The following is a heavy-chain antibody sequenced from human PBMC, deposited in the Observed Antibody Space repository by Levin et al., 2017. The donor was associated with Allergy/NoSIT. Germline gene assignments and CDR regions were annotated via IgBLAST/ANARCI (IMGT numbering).Heavy chain of an antibody. CDR3: ARDAEMVSTVITWGWYFDL. J-gene: IGHJ2*01. V-gene: IGHV4-31*03. D-gene: IGHD4-17*01. CDR1: GGSISSGGYY. Sequence: ASETLSLTCTVSGGSISSGGYYWSWIRQHPGKGLEWIGYIYYSGSTYYNPSLKSRVTISVDTSKNQFSLKLSSVTAADTAVYYCARDAEMVSTVITWGWYFDLWGRGTLVTVSS. CDR2: IYYSGST.